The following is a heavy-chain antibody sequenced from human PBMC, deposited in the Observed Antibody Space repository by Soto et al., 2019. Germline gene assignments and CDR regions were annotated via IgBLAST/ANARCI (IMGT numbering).Heavy chain of an antibody. Sequence: GGSLRLSCEASGFAFSNYAMNWVRQAPGKGLEWVSGISGSGGGTFFADSVKGRLTISRDNSKNTLYLQMNSLRAEDTAVYYCAKDLVVASSSSHYYGMDVWGQGTTVTVSS. CDR2: ISGSGGGT. J-gene: IGHJ6*02. CDR1: GFAFSNYA. V-gene: IGHV3-23*01. D-gene: IGHD6-6*01. CDR3: AKDLVVASSSSHYYGMDV.